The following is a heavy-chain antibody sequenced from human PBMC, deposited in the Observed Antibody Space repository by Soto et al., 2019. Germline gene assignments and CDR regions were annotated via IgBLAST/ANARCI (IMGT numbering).Heavy chain of an antibody. CDR2: INAGNGNT. D-gene: IGHD6-13*01. V-gene: IGHV1-3*01. CDR3: ARLRVSSSWYWHPGLHYGMDV. CDR1: GYTFTSYA. J-gene: IGHJ6*02. Sequence: GPSVKVSCKASGYTFTSYAMHWVRQAPGQRLEWMGWINAGNGNTKYSQKFQGRVTITRDTSASTAYMELSSLRSEDTAVYYCARLRVSSSWYWHPGLHYGMDVWGQGTTVTVSS.